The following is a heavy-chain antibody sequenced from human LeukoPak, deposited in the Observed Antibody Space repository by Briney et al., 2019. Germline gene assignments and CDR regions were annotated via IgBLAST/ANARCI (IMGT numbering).Heavy chain of an antibody. V-gene: IGHV3-23*01. D-gene: IGHD3-10*01. CDR3: AKDYAYYYGSGIGGFDY. Sequence: PGGSLRLSCAASGFTFSSYAMSWVRQAPGKGLEWVSAISGSGATTYYADSVKGRFTISRDKSNNTLYLQMNSLRAGDTAVYYCAKDYAYYYGSGIGGFDYWGQGTLVTVSS. J-gene: IGHJ4*02. CDR1: GFTFSSYA. CDR2: ISGSGATT.